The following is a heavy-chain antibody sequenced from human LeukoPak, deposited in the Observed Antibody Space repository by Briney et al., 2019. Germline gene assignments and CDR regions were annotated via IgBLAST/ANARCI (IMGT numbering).Heavy chain of an antibody. CDR3: ARDDYSNYPPYFDY. Sequence: PGGSLRLSCAASGFTFSSYWMSWVRQAPGKGLEWVAKIKQDGSEKYYVDSVKGRFTISRDNAKNSLYLQMNSLRAEDTAVYYCARDDYSNYPPYFDYWGQGTLVTVSS. V-gene: IGHV3-7*01. CDR1: GFTFSSYW. J-gene: IGHJ4*02. D-gene: IGHD4-11*01. CDR2: IKQDGSEK.